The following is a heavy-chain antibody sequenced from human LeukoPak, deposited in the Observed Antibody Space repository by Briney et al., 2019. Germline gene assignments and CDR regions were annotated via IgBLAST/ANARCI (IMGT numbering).Heavy chain of an antibody. CDR1: GYTFTGYY. CDR2: INPNSGGT. Sequence: ASVKVSCKASGYTFTGYYMHWVRQAPGQGLEWMGWINPNSGGTNYAQKSQGRVTMTRDTSISTAYMELSRLRSDDTAVYYCAREALNYYDSSGYYSNWFDRGGQGCLVTVSS. V-gene: IGHV1-2*02. J-gene: IGHJ5*02. CDR3: AREALNYYDSSGYYSNWFDR. D-gene: IGHD3-22*01.